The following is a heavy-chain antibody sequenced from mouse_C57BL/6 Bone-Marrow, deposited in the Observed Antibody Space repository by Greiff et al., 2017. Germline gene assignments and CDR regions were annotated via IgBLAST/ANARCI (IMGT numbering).Heavy chain of an antibody. Sequence: VQLQQSGPELARPWASVKLSCQAFYTFFSYWMHWVKQRPGQGLEWIGNINPSNGGTNYNEKFKSKATLTADKSTSTAYMQLSGLASEDSAVYYCARRGFDYWGQGTTLTVSS. J-gene: IGHJ2*01. CDR3: ARRGFDY. V-gene: IGHV1-53*01. CDR1: YTFFSYW. CDR2: INPSNGGT.